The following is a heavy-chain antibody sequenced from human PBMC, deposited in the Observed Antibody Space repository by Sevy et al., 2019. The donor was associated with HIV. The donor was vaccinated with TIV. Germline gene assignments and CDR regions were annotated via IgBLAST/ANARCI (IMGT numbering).Heavy chain of an antibody. Sequence: GGSLRLSCVASGFTFSNYVMHWVRQAPGKGLEWVAVIWHDGNNEFYVDSVKGRFTISKDNSKNTLFLHMNSLRTEDTAVYYCASEDGYGVNSRPFDSWGQGTLVTVSS. CDR1: GFTFSNYV. D-gene: IGHD4-17*01. V-gene: IGHV3-33*08. CDR2: IWHDGNNE. CDR3: ASEDGYGVNSRPFDS. J-gene: IGHJ4*02.